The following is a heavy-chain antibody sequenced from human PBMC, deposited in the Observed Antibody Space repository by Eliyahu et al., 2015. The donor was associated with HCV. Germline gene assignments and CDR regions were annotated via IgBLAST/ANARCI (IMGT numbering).Heavy chain of an antibody. CDR3: VRLMVDGGYIVTFDY. CDR2: VQYAVSS. D-gene: IGHD2-21*01. Sequence: QLQLQESGPRLVRPSETLSLTCXVFGGSXTSSGXYWGWIRQTPGKGLEWIGNVQYAVSSYYNPSLRSRVTIAVDTAKNQVSLMLTSVTAADTAVYYCVRLMVDGGYIVTFDYWGQGNLVTVSS. V-gene: IGHV4-39*01. J-gene: IGHJ4*02. CDR1: GGSXTSSGXY.